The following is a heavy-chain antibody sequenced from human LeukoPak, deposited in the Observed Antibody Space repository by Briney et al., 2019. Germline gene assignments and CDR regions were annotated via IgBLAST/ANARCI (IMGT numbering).Heavy chain of an antibody. V-gene: IGHV4-31*03. CDR2: IWYSGNT. CDR3: AREGGPYSGTYPLGP. D-gene: IGHD1-26*01. J-gene: IGHJ5*02. Sequence: SETLSLTCTVSGFSMRDGGYFWTWVRQLPGKGLEWIGYIWYSGNTFYNPSLKSRSTVSIDRSKNQFSLTLTSVTAADTAVYYCAREGGPYSGTYPLGPWGQGILVSVSS. CDR1: GFSMRDGGYF.